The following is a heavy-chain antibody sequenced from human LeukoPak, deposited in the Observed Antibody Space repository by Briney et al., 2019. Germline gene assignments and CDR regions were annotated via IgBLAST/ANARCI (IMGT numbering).Heavy chain of an antibody. J-gene: IGHJ4*02. CDR3: ARQPGYYDSTGPAGY. V-gene: IGHV5-51*01. CDR1: GYSFTSYW. CDR2: IYPGDSDT. D-gene: IGHD3-22*01. Sequence: GESLKISCKGSGYSFTSYWIGWVRQMPGKCLEWMGIIYPGDSDTRYSPSFQGQVTISADKSISTAYLQWSSLKASDAAMYYCARQPGYYDSTGPAGYWGQGTLVTVSS.